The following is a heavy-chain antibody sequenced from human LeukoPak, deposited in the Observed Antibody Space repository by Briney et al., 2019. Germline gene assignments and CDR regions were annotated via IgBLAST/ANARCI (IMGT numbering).Heavy chain of an antibody. D-gene: IGHD3-22*01. CDR1: GFTFSSYS. CDR3: AKDTMRRSGSSYYYYYYMDV. Sequence: GGSLRLSCAVSGFTFSSYSMNWVRQAPGKGLEWVSYISSSSSIIYYADTVKGRFTISRDNAKNSLYLQMNSLRAEDTALYYCAKDTMRRSGSSYYYYYYMDVWGKGTTVTVSS. J-gene: IGHJ6*03. CDR2: ISSSSSII. V-gene: IGHV3-48*04.